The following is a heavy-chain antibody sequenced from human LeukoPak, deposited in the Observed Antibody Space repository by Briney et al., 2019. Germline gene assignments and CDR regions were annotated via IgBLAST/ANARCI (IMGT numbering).Heavy chain of an antibody. V-gene: IGHV3-23*01. CDR3: AKDPYYDSNYYFDY. CDR1: GFTFSSYA. CDR2: ISGSGGST. J-gene: IGHJ4*02. D-gene: IGHD3-22*01. Sequence: TGGSLRLSCAASGFTFSSYAVSWGRQAPGKGLEWVSAISGSGGSTYYADSVKGRFTISRDNSKNTLYLQMNSLRAEDTAVYYCAKDPYYDSNYYFDYWGQGTLVTVSS.